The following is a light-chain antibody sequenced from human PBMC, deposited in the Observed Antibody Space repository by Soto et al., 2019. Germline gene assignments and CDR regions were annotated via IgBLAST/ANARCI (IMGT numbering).Light chain of an antibody. V-gene: IGKV3-15*01. Sequence: EIVLTQSPATLSLSPGERATLSCWASQSVSSYLAWYQQKPGRAPRLLIYGASTRATGIPARFSGSGSGTEFTLTISNLQSEDFALYYCQHYFNWPYTFGQGTKVDIK. CDR1: QSVSSY. J-gene: IGKJ2*01. CDR2: GAS. CDR3: QHYFNWPYT.